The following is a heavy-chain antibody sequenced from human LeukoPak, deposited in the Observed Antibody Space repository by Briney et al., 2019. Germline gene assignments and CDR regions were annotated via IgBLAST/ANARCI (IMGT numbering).Heavy chain of an antibody. V-gene: IGHV3-30*02. CDR2: IRYDGSNK. Sequence: GGSLRPSCAASGFTFSSYGMHWVRQAPGKGLEWVAFIRYDGSNKYYADSVKGRFTISRDNSKNTLYLQMNSLRAEDTAVYYCATDPWFGELLSHYWGQGTLVTVSS. CDR1: GFTFSSYG. CDR3: ATDPWFGELLSHY. D-gene: IGHD3-10*01. J-gene: IGHJ4*02.